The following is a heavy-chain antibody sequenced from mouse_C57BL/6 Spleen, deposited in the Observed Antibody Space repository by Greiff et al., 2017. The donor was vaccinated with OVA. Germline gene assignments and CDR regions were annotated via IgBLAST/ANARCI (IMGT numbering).Heavy chain of an antibody. J-gene: IGHJ3*01. CDR2: ISSGSSTI. CDR1: GFTFSDYG. CDR3: ARSLTLSWFAY. V-gene: IGHV5-17*01. Sequence: DVKLVESGGGLVKPGGSLKLSCAASGFTFSDYGMHWVRQAPEKGLEWVAYISSGSSTIYSADKVKGRFTISRDNAKNTLFLQMTSLRSEDTAMYYCARSLTLSWFAYWGQATLVTVSA.